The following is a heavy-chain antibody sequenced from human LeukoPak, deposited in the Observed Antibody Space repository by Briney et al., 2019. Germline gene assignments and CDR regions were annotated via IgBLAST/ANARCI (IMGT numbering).Heavy chain of an antibody. Sequence: GASVKVSCKASGGTFSSYAISWVRQAPGQGLEWMGWINPNSGGTNYAQNFQGRVTMTRDTSFTTVYMELSRLTSDDTAIYYCARGSWGDFWGQGTLVTVSS. D-gene: IGHD3-16*01. CDR3: ARGSWGDF. CDR2: INPNSGGT. J-gene: IGHJ4*02. CDR1: GGTFSSYA. V-gene: IGHV1-2*02.